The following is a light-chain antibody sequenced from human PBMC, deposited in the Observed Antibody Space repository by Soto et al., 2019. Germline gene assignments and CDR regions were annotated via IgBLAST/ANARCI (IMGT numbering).Light chain of an antibody. CDR1: QSVNSY. CDR3: QQSYSSLYT. Sequence: DIQVTQSPSSLSASVGGKVTVTCRTSQSVNSYLNWYQQKPGKAPKLLIFASTTLQSGVPARFSGSGFGTYFSLTISSLQPEDVATYYCQQSYSSLYTFGQGTKLEIK. J-gene: IGKJ2*01. CDR2: AST. V-gene: IGKV1-39*01.